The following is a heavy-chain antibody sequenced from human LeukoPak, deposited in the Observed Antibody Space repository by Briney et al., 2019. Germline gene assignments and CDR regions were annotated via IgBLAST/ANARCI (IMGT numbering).Heavy chain of an antibody. J-gene: IGHJ4*02. Sequence: ASVNVSCRASGYTFTIYSMHWVRRAPGQGREGMGCINAGKGNTKYSEEFEGRVTITRDTSASTASLEPSSLRSPDTAVYSCAREGSPSWHKSIAVAGGGYYSASWGQGTLLPVSS. CDR3: AREGSPSWHKSIAVAGGGYYSAS. D-gene: IGHD6-19*01. CDR2: INAGKGNT. CDR1: GYTFTIYS. V-gene: IGHV1-3*01.